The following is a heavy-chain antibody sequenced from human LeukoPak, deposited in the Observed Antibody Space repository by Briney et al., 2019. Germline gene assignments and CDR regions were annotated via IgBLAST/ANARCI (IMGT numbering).Heavy chain of an antibody. CDR3: ARGGYSGYDYAFDI. CDR1: GFSVSSNY. J-gene: IGHJ3*02. CDR2: IYSGGTT. D-gene: IGHD5-12*01. V-gene: IGHV3-66*01. Sequence: PGGSLRLSCAASGFSVSSNYMSWVRQAPGKGLEWVSVIYSGGTTYYADSVKGRFTISRDNSKNTLDLQMNSLRAEDTAVYYCARGGYSGYDYAFDIWGQGTMVTVSS.